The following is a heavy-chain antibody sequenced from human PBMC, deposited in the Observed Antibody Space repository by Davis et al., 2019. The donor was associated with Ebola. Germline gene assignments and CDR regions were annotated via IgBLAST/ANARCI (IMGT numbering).Heavy chain of an antibody. J-gene: IGHJ3*02. CDR2: ISNDGNSK. V-gene: IGHV3-30*18. D-gene: IGHD6-19*01. CDR1: GFSFSYYD. CDR3: AKRVYSSAWYFAFEM. Sequence: GESLKISCAASGFSFSYYDMHWVRQAPGKGLEWVAVISNDGNSKYYAESVKGRFTISRDNFKNTLFLQMNNLRADDTAVYSCAKRVYSSAWYFAFEMWGQGTMVTVSS.